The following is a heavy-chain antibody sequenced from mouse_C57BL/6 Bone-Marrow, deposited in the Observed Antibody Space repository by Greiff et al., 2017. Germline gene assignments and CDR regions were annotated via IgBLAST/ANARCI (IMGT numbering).Heavy chain of an antibody. V-gene: IGHV1-69*01. CDR3: AREGTTVVATPYYFDY. D-gene: IGHD1-1*01. CDR2: IDPSDSYT. CDR1: GYTFTSYW. J-gene: IGHJ2*01. Sequence: VQLQQSGAELVMPGASVKLSCKASGYTFTSYWMHWVKQRPGQGLEWIGEIDPSDSYTNYNQKFKGKSTLTVDKSSSTAYMQLSSLTSEDSAVYYCAREGTTVVATPYYFDYWGQGTTLTVSS.